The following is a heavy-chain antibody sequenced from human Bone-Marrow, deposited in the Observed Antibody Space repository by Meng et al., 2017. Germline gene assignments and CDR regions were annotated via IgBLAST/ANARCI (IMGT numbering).Heavy chain of an antibody. J-gene: IGHJ5*02. CDR3: AREVSPYYYGSGSENWFDP. CDR2: IYYSGST. D-gene: IGHD3-10*01. Sequence: RPEAGPGLGRPSETLSLTCTVSGGSVSSGSYYWSWIRQPPGKGLEWIGYIYYSGSTNYNPSLKSRVTISVDTSKNQFSLKLSSVTAADTAVYYCAREVSPYYYGSGSENWFDPWGQGTLVTVSS. V-gene: IGHV4-61*01. CDR1: GGSVSSGSYY.